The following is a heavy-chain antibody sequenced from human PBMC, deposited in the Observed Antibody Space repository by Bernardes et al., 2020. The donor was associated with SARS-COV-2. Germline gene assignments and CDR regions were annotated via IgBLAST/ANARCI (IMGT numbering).Heavy chain of an antibody. J-gene: IGHJ6*02. D-gene: IGHD7-27*01. Sequence: GSLRLSCAASGFTFSSYWMSWVRQAPGKGLEWVANIKQDGSEKYYVDSVKGRFTIPRDNAKNSLYLQMNSLRAEDTAVYYCAREANWGSWDYYGMDIWGQGTTVTVSS. CDR3: AREANWGSWDYYGMDI. CDR2: IKQDGSEK. V-gene: IGHV3-7*03. CDR1: GFTFSSYW.